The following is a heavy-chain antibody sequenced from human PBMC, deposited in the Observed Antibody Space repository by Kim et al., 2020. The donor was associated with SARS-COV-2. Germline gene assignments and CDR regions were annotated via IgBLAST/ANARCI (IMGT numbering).Heavy chain of an antibody. CDR1: GLTFSSYA. CDR3: ARPKFGELLSYFDY. Sequence: GGSLRLSCAASGLTFSSYAMHWVRQAPGKGLEWVALISYDGSNKYYADSVKGRFTISRDNSENTLYLQMNSLRAEDTAVYFCARPKFGELLSYFDYWGQG. CDR2: ISYDGSNK. V-gene: IGHV3-30-3*01. J-gene: IGHJ4*02. D-gene: IGHD3-10*01.